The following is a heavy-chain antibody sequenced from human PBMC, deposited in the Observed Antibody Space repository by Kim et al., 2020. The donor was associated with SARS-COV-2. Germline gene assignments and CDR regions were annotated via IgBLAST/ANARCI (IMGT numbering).Heavy chain of an antibody. D-gene: IGHD1-1*01. CDR3: AKDEGQLERRPGGNFDY. CDR2: ISYDGSNK. J-gene: IGHJ4*02. Sequence: GGSLRLSCAASGFTFSSYGMHWVRQAPGKGLEWVAVISYDGSNKYYADSVKGRFTISRDNSKNTLYLQMNSLRAEDTAVYYCAKDEGQLERRPGGNFDYWGQGTLVTVSS. CDR1: GFTFSSYG. V-gene: IGHV3-30*18.